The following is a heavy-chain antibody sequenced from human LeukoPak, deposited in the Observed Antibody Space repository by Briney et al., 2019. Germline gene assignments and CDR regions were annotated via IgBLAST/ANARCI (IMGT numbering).Heavy chain of an antibody. CDR2: ISWNSGSI. CDR3: AKGNSHLVAATLFDY. D-gene: IGHD2-15*01. J-gene: IGHJ4*02. Sequence: GGSLRLSCAASGFTFDDYAMHWVRQAPGKGLEWVSGISWNSGSIGYADSVKGRFTISRDNAKNSLYLQMNSLRAEDTALYYCAKGNSHLVAATLFDYWGQGTLVTVSS. CDR1: GFTFDDYA. V-gene: IGHV3-9*01.